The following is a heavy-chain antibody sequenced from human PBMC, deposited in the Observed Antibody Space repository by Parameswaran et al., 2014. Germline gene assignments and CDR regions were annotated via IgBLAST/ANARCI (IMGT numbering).Heavy chain of an antibody. V-gene: IGHV1-3*01. J-gene: IGHJ4*02. D-gene: IGHD2-15*01. Sequence: VRQAPGQRLEWMGWINAGNGNTKYSQKFQGRVTITRDTSASTAYMELSSLRSEDTAVYYCARDAQYCSGGSCYPYIRNWGQGTLVTVSS. CDR3: ARDAQYCSGGSCYPYIRN. CDR2: INAGNGNT.